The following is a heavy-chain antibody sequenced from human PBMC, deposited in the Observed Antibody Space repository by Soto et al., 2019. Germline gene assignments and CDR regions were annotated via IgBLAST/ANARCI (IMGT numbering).Heavy chain of an antibody. CDR2: IWYDGSNK. Sequence: GGSLRLSCAASGFTFSSYGMHWVRQAPGKGLEWVAVIWYDGSNKYYADSVKGRFTISRDNSKNTLYLQMNSLRAEDTAVYYCARDKQYYDFWSGPENFDIWGQGTMVT. CDR3: ARDKQYYDFWSGPENFDI. J-gene: IGHJ3*02. V-gene: IGHV3-33*01. CDR1: GFTFSSYG. D-gene: IGHD3-3*01.